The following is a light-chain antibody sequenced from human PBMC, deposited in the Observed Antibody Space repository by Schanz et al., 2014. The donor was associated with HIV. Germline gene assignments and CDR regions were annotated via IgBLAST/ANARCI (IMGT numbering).Light chain of an antibody. J-gene: IGLJ2*01. Sequence: QSALTQPASVSGSPGQSITISCTGTSSDVGGYNYVSWYQQHPDKAPKLMIYEVIKRPSGVPDRFSGSKSGSTASLAISGLRSEDEADYYCAAWDDRLNALVFGGGTKLTVL. V-gene: IGLV2-14*01. CDR3: AAWDDRLNALV. CDR1: SSDVGGYNY. CDR2: EVI.